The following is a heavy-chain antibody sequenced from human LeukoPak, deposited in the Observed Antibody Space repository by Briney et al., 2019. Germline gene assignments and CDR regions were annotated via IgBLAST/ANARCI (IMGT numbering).Heavy chain of an antibody. CDR3: AREWVSGYYYGMDV. D-gene: IGHD1-26*01. CDR2: INPSGGST. V-gene: IGHV1-46*01. CDR1: GYTLTSYY. Sequence: ASVKVSCKVSGYTLTSYYMHWLRQAPGQGLEWMGIINPSGGSTSSAQKFQGRVTMTRDTSTSTVYMELSSLRSEDTAVYYCAREWVSGYYYGMDVWGPGNTVTVSS. J-gene: IGHJ6*02.